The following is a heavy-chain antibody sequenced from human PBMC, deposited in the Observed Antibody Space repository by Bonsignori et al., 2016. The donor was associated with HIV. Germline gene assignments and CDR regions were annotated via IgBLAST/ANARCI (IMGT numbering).Heavy chain of an antibody. CDR3: ATCRDGYNYHDH. D-gene: IGHD5-24*01. CDR1: GGTFSSYA. V-gene: IGHV1-69*10. Sequence: SVKVSCKASGGTFSSYAISWVRQAPGQGLEWMGGIIPILGIGNYAQKFQGRVTITADESTSTAYMELSSLRSEDTAVYYCATCRDGYNYHDHWGQGTLVTVSS. CDR2: IIPILGIG. J-gene: IGHJ1*01.